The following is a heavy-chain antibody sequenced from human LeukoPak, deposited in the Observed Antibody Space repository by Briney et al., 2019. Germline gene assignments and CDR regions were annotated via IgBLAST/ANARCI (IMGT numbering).Heavy chain of an antibody. V-gene: IGHV1-69*01. CDR2: IIPIFGAA. CDR1: GGTFSSYA. Sequence: GSSVKVSCKASGGTFSSYAISWVRQAPGQGLEWMGGIIPIFGAANYAQTFQGRVTITADESTSTAYMELSSLRSEDTAVYYCARDLEYSYGYGGILGYWGQGTLVTVSS. CDR3: ARDLEYSYGYGGILGY. J-gene: IGHJ4*02. D-gene: IGHD5-18*01.